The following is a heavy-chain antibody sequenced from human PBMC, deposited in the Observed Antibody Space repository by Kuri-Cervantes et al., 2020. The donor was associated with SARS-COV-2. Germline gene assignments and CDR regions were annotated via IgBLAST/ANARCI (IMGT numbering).Heavy chain of an antibody. CDR3: ARDFGGPGYLPAVGFDY. V-gene: IGHV1-18*01. J-gene: IGHJ4*02. Sequence: ASVKVSCKASGYTFTSYGISWVRQAPGQGLEWMGWISAYNGNTNFAQKLQGRVTMTTDTSTSTAYMEVRSLRSDDTAVYYCARDFGGPGYLPAVGFDYWGQGTLVTVSS. CDR2: ISAYNGNT. D-gene: IGHD6-19*01. CDR1: GYTFTSYG.